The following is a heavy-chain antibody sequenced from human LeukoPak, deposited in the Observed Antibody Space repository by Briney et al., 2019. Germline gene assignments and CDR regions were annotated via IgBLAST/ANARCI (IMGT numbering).Heavy chain of an antibody. CDR2: IIPIFGTA. V-gene: IGHV1-69*13. Sequence: SVKVSCKASGGTFSSYAISWVRQAPGQGLEWMGGIIPIFGTAKYAQKFQGRVTITADESTSTAYMELSSLRSEDTAVYYCARDPITVGGYYYYMDVWGKGTTVTVSS. CDR1: GGTFSSYA. J-gene: IGHJ6*03. CDR3: ARDPITVGGYYYYMDV. D-gene: IGHD4-11*01.